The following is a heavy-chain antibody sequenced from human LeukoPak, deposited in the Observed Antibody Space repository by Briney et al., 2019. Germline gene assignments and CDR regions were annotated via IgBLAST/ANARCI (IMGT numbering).Heavy chain of an antibody. D-gene: IGHD3-10*01. Sequence: PGGSLRLSCAASGFTVSNYYMSWVRQAPGKGLEWVSIIYTGGSTYYGDSVKGRFTISRDSSKNTLYLQMNSPRAEDTAVYYCARGGIYGSENAYWGQGTLVTVSS. CDR3: ARGGIYGSENAY. J-gene: IGHJ4*02. CDR1: GFTVSNYY. CDR2: IYTGGST. V-gene: IGHV3-53*01.